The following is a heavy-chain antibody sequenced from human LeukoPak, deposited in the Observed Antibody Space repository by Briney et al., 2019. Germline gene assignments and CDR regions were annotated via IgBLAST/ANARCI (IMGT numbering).Heavy chain of an antibody. CDR3: ARRRGNLNWFDP. Sequence: PSETLSLTCTVSGGSIISSSAYYWGWIRQPPGKGLEWITSISYSGSTYYFPSLKSRVTISVDTSRNQFSLTLSSVTAADTAVYYCARRRGNLNWFDPWGQGTLVIVSS. CDR2: ISYSGST. V-gene: IGHV4-39*01. CDR1: GGSIISSSAYY. J-gene: IGHJ5*02. D-gene: IGHD3-10*01.